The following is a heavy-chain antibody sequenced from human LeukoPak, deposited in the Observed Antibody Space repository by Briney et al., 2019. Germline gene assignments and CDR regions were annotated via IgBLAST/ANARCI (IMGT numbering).Heavy chain of an antibody. Sequence: GASVKVSCKASVYTFSGYYMHWVRQAPGQRLEWMGWINPNSGGTNYEQKCPGGVTMTRDTSISTAYMVLSRLRSDDTAVYYCARGDSSGQIDYWGQGTLVTVPS. CDR3: ARGDSSGQIDY. D-gene: IGHD3-22*01. J-gene: IGHJ4*02. CDR1: VYTFSGYY. V-gene: IGHV1-2*02. CDR2: INPNSGGT.